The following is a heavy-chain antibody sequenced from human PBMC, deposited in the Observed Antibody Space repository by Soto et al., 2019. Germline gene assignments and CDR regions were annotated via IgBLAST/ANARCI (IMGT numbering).Heavy chain of an antibody. V-gene: IGHV3-21*01. D-gene: IGHD3-16*01. J-gene: IGHJ6*02. Sequence: EVQLVESGGDLVKPGGSLRLSCAASGFTVSSYSRNWVRQAPGKGLEWVSSISSSSSYIYYADSVKGRFTISRDNAKNSLYLQMNSLRAEDTAVYYCARDFLICGGGGYYYGMDVWGQGTTVTVSS. CDR1: GFTVSSYS. CDR3: ARDFLICGGGGYYYGMDV. CDR2: ISSSSSYI.